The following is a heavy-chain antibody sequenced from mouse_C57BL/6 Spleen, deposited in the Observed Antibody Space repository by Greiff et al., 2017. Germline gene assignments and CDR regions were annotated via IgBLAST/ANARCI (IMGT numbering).Heavy chain of an antibody. CDR1: GFTFSSYA. CDR3: TRDYYGSSYGYFDV. Sequence: EVQLVESGEGLVKPGGSLKLSCAASGFTFSSYAMSWVRQTPEKRLAWVAYISSGGDYIYYADTVKGRFTISRDNARNTLYLQMSSLKSEDTAMYYCTRDYYGSSYGYFDVWGTGTTVTVSS. J-gene: IGHJ1*03. CDR2: ISSGGDYI. D-gene: IGHD1-1*01. V-gene: IGHV5-9-1*02.